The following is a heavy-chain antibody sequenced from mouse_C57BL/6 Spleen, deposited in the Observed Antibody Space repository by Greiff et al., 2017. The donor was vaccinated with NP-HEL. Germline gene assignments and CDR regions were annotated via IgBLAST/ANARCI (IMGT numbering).Heavy chain of an antibody. CDR3: AREANWDGRAYWYFDV. V-gene: IGHV5-16*01. CDR2: INYDGSST. Sequence: EVKLMESEGGLVQPGSSMKLSCTASGFTFSDYYMAWVRQVPEKGLEWVANINYDGSSTYYLDSLKSRFIISRDNAQNILYLKMSSLKSEDTATYYCAREANWDGRAYWYFDVWGQGTTVTVSS. D-gene: IGHD4-1*01. J-gene: IGHJ1*01. CDR1: GFTFSDYY.